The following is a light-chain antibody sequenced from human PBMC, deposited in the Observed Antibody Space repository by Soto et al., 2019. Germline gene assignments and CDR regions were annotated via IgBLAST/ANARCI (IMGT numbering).Light chain of an antibody. J-gene: IGKJ4*01. CDR1: QSVSSN. CDR2: GAS. Sequence: EIVMTQSPVTLSESPGERATLSCRASQSVSSNLGWYQQKPGQAPRLLIYGASTRATGIPARFSGSGSGTEFTLTISSLQSEDFAVYYCQQYNDWPLTFGGGTKLEIK. CDR3: QQYNDWPLT. V-gene: IGKV3-15*01.